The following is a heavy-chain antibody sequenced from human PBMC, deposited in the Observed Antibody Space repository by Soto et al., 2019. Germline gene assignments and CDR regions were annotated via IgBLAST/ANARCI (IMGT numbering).Heavy chain of an antibody. CDR2: INHSGST. CDR1: GGTFSCYY. J-gene: IGHJ4*02. V-gene: IGHV4-34*01. CDR3: ARRVYCSGGSCEIEY. Sequence: SETLARTFAVYGGTFSCYYWSWIRQPPGKGLEWIGEINHSGSTNYNPSPKSRVTISVDTSKNKFSLRLSSVTAADTAVYYCARRVYCSGGSCEIEYWGQGTLVTVSS. D-gene: IGHD2-15*01.